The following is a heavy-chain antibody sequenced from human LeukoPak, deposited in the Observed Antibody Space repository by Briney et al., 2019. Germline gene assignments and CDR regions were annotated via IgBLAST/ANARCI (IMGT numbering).Heavy chain of an antibody. D-gene: IGHD2-21*01. J-gene: IGHJ6*04. CDR1: GFTFSSYD. V-gene: IGHV3-30*02. Sequence: GGSLRLSCAASGFTFSSYDMHWVRHAPGKGLEWVAFIRYDGDNKYHADSVKGRFTISRDNSKNTLYLHMNSLRVEDTALYYCAKNSPIIPAAGMDVWGTGTMVTVSS. CDR3: AKNSPIIPAAGMDV. CDR2: IRYDGDNK.